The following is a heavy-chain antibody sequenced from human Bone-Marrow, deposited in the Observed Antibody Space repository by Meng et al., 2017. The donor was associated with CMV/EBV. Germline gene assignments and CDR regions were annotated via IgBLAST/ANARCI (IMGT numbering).Heavy chain of an antibody. Sequence: GGSLRLSCAASGFTFSSNSMNWVRQAPGKGLEWVSSISSSSSYIYYADSVKGRFTISRDNAKNSLYLQMNSLRAKDTAVYYCARPLPVGDEQLGPHYYYYYGMDVWGQGTTVTVSS. J-gene: IGHJ6*02. CDR1: GFTFSSNS. D-gene: IGHD6-6*01. CDR2: ISSSSSYI. CDR3: ARPLPVGDEQLGPHYYYYYGMDV. V-gene: IGHV3-21*01.